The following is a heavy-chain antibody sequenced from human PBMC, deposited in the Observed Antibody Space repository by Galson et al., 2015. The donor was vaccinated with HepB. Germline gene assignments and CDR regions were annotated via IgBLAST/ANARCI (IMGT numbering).Heavy chain of an antibody. CDR1: GYTFTGYY. Sequence: SVKVSCKASGYTFTGYYMHWVRQAPGQGLEWMGRINPNSGGTNYAQKFQGRVTMTRDTSISTAYMELSRLRSDDTAVYYCARDLKYCSGGSCYSVGYFQHWGQGTLVTVSS. CDR3: ARDLKYCSGGSCYSVGYFQH. CDR2: INPNSGGT. D-gene: IGHD2-15*01. V-gene: IGHV1-2*06. J-gene: IGHJ1*01.